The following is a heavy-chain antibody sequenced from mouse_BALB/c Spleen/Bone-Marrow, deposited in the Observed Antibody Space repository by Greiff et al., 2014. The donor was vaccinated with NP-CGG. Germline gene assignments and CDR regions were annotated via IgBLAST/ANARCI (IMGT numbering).Heavy chain of an antibody. J-gene: IGHJ3*01. D-gene: IGHD2-2*01. CDR2: INPSSGYT. CDR1: GYTFDYYT. Sequence: VQLQQSGAELARPGASVKMSCKASGYTFDYYTVQWVKQRPGQGPEWIGYINPSSGYTNYNQKFKDKATLTADKSSSTAYMQLGSLTSEDSAVYYCAREVYGSWFAYWGQGTLVTVSA. V-gene: IGHV1-4*01. CDR3: AREVYGSWFAY.